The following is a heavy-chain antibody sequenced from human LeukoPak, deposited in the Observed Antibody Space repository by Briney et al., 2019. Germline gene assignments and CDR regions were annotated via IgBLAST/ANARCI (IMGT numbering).Heavy chain of an antibody. CDR3: ARVKSGGSYVGRSKNWFDP. CDR2: ISAYNGNT. J-gene: IGHJ5*02. V-gene: IGHV1-18*01. Sequence: ASVKVSCKASGYTFTSYGISWVRQAPGQGLEWMGWISAYNGNTNYAQKLQGRVTMTTDTSTSTAYMELSSLRSEDTAVYYCARVKSGGSYVGRSKNWFDPWGQGTLVTVSS. CDR1: GYTFTSYG. D-gene: IGHD1-26*01.